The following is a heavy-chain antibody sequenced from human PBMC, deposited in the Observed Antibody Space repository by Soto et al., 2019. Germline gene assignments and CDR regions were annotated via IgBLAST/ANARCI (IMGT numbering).Heavy chain of an antibody. D-gene: IGHD3-3*01. V-gene: IGHV3-48*02. Sequence: GGSLRLSCAASGFTFSSYSMNWVRQAPGKGLEWVSYISSSSSTIYYADSVKGRFTISRDNAKNLLYLQMNSLRDEDTAVYYCARDPYYDFWSGYTYYYYGMDVWGQGTTVTVSS. CDR3: ARDPYYDFWSGYTYYYYGMDV. CDR1: GFTFSSYS. J-gene: IGHJ6*02. CDR2: ISSSSSTI.